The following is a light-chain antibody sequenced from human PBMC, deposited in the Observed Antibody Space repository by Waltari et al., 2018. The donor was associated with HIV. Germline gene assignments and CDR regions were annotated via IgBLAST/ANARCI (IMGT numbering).Light chain of an antibody. CDR2: DAS. CDR3: QQRSTWPT. V-gene: IGKV3-11*01. J-gene: IGKJ2*01. Sequence: EIVLTQSPATLSLSPGDRATLSCRASQSVGSYLAWYQHKPGQAPRLLIYDASNRASGIPARFSGSGSGTDFTLTISRLEPEDFAVYYCQQRSTWPTFGPGTKLEIK. CDR1: QSVGSY.